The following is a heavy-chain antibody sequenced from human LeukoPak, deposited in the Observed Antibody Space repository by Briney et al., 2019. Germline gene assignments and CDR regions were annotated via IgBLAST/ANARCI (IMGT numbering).Heavy chain of an antibody. J-gene: IGHJ5*02. V-gene: IGHV1-69*05. Sequence: SVKVSCKASGGTFSSYAISWVRQAPGRGLEWMGGIIPIFGTANYAQKFQGRVTMTTDTSTSTAYMELRSLRSDDTAVYYCARDSGSYYGWFDPWGQGTLVTVSS. CDR3: ARDSGSYYGWFDP. D-gene: IGHD1-26*01. CDR2: IIPIFGTA. CDR1: GGTFSSYA.